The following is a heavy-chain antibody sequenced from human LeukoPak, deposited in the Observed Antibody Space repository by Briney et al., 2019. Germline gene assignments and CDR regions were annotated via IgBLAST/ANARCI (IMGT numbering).Heavy chain of an antibody. CDR1: GGSFSGYY. D-gene: IGHD1-7*01. J-gene: IGHJ1*01. CDR2: INHSGST. V-gene: IGHV4-34*01. Sequence: PSETLSLTCAVYGGSFSGYYWSWIRQPPGKGLGWIGEINHSGSTNYNPSLKSRVTISVDTSKNQFSLKLSSVTAADTAVYYCASLNWNYAEYFQHWGQGTLVTVSS. CDR3: ASLNWNYAEYFQH.